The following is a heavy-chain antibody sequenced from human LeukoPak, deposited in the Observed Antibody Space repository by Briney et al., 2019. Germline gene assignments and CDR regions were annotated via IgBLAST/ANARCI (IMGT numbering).Heavy chain of an antibody. CDR2: INHSGST. CDR1: GVSFSGYY. V-gene: IGHV4-34*01. J-gene: IGHJ5*02. CDR3: ARRGRNSYDFWSGYYHNWFDP. Sequence: SETLSLACAVYGVSFSGYYWSWLRQPPGKGLEWIGEINHSGSTNYNPSLKSRVTISVDTSENQFSLKLSSVTAADTAVYYCARRGRNSYDFWSGYYHNWFDPWGQGTPVAVSS. D-gene: IGHD3-3*01.